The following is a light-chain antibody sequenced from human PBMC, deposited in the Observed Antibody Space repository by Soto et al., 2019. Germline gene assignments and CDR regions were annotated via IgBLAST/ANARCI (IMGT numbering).Light chain of an antibody. CDR2: EVS. CDR1: SSDVGGYNH. V-gene: IGLV2-14*01. Sequence: QSALTQPASVSGSPGQSITISCTGTSSDVGGYNHVSWYQQHPGKAPNLMIYEVSNRPSGVSNRFSGSKSGNTASLTISGLQAEDEADYYCSSYTSSSSPYVFGTGTKLTVL. CDR3: SSYTSSSSPYV. J-gene: IGLJ1*01.